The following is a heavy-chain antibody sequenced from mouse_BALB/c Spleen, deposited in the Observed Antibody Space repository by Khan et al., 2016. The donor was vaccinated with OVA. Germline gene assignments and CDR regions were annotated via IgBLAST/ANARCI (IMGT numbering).Heavy chain of an antibody. CDR1: GYTFTSYD. J-gene: IGHJ4*01. Sequence: VQLQESGAEVVKSGASVKLSCKASGYTFTSYDLNWVRQRPEQGLEWIGWIFPGDGTTKYNEKFRGKATLTTDKSSSTASIQLRRLPYEDSAVYFCARRRGSSDYWGQGTSVTVSS. V-gene: IGHV1-85*01. CDR3: ARRRGSSDY. CDR2: IFPGDGTT. D-gene: IGHD2-10*02.